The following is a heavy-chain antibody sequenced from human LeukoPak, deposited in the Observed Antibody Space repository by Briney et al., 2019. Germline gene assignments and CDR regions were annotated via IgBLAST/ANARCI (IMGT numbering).Heavy chain of an antibody. Sequence: GGSLRLSCAASVFTFSSYSMNWVRQAPGKGLEWVSSISSGSKYIYNADSVKGRFTISRDNAKNSLYLQMNSLRAEDTAVYYCARALPYSYGSMDFWGQGTLVIVSS. D-gene: IGHD5-18*01. CDR1: VFTFSSYS. CDR2: ISSGSKYI. V-gene: IGHV3-21*01. CDR3: ARALPYSYGSMDF. J-gene: IGHJ4*02.